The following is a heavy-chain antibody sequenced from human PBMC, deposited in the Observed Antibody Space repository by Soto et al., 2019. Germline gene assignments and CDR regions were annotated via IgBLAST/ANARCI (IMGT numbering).Heavy chain of an antibody. Sequence: KVSCKASGYTFSSYAISWVRQAPGQGLEWMGGIIPIFGTANYAQKFQGRVTITADESTSTAYMELSSLRSEDTAVYYCARGRIVLVPAAIVGWFDPWGQGTLVTVSS. CDR1: GYTFSSYA. J-gene: IGHJ5*02. D-gene: IGHD2-2*01. CDR2: IIPIFGTA. CDR3: ARGRIVLVPAAIVGWFDP. V-gene: IGHV1-69*01.